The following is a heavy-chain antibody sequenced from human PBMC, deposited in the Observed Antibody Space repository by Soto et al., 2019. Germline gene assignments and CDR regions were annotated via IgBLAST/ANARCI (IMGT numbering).Heavy chain of an antibody. CDR1: GDSISGSPYF. J-gene: IGHJ4*02. D-gene: IGHD6-13*01. V-gene: IGHV4-39*01. CDR3: ARLQAAVPHY. Sequence: QVQLQESGPGLVMPSETLSLTCTVSGDSISGSPYFWGWIRQPPGKRLEWIGSIFYDGYTVYTPSLMSPVTISVDTSTKQFSLKLTSVAAADTAIYFCARLQAAVPHYWGQGILVTVSS. CDR2: IFYDGYT.